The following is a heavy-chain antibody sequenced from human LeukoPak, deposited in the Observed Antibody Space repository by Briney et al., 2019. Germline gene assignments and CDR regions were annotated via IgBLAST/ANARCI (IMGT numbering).Heavy chain of an antibody. V-gene: IGHV3-7*01. CDR2: IKQDGSEK. CDR1: GFTFSSYW. CDR3: TRSKYYYDS. D-gene: IGHD3-22*01. J-gene: IGHJ4*02. Sequence: GGSLRLSCAASGFTFSSYWMSWVRQAPGKGLEWVANIKQDGSEKFYVDSVKGRFSISRDNAKSSLYLQMNSLRAEDTAVYYCTRSKYYYDSWGQGTLVTVSS.